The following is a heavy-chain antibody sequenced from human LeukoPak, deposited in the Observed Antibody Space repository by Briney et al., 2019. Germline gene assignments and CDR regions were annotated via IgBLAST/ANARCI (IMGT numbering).Heavy chain of an antibody. D-gene: IGHD3-22*01. Sequence: SETLSLTCTVSGGSISSYYWSWIRQPPGKGLEWIGYIYYSGSTNYNPSLKSRVTISVDTSKNQFSLKLSSVTAADTAVYYCARTKYYYDSSGYPHDAFDIWGQGTMVTVSS. CDR2: IYYSGST. V-gene: IGHV4-59*01. CDR1: GGSISSYY. CDR3: ARTKYYYDSSGYPHDAFDI. J-gene: IGHJ3*02.